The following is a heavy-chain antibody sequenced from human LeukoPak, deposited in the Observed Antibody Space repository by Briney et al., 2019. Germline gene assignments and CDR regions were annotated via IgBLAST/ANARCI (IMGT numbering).Heavy chain of an antibody. CDR2: VSGSGGST. J-gene: IGHJ4*02. D-gene: IGHD5-18*01. CDR3: AKDLYDSYGSRYDY. V-gene: IGHV3-23*01. CDR1: GFTFSSYA. Sequence: GGSLRLSCAASGFTFSSYAMSWVRQAPGKGLEWVSAVSGSGGSTYYADSVKGRFTISRDNSKNTLYLQMNSLRAEDTAAYYCAKDLYDSYGSRYDYWGQGTLVTVSS.